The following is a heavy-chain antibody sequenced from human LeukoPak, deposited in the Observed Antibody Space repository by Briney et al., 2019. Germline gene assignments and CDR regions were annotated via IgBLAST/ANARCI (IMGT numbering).Heavy chain of an antibody. CDR3: ARDGHRMYYYESSDYRFDS. CDR2: ISAYNGDT. J-gene: IGHJ4*02. D-gene: IGHD3-22*01. Sequence: GASVKVSCKASGYTFTSYGISWVRQAPGQGLEWMGWISAYNGDTKYAQKLQGRVTMTRDTSTSTAYMELRSLRSDDTAVYYCARDGHRMYYYESSDYRFDSWGQGTLVTASS. V-gene: IGHV1-18*01. CDR1: GYTFTSYG.